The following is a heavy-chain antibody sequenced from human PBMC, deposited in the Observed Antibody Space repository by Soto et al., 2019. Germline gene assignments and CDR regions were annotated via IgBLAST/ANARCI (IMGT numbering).Heavy chain of an antibody. CDR3: GRESSGSGWSFDF. J-gene: IGHJ4*02. D-gene: IGHD6-19*01. Sequence: QVQLVQSGAELKKPGASMKVSCKASGYTFTSFGITWVRQAPGQWLEWMGWINTYTQNTKYAHNFQGRVTMTTDTSTTTSYMELRSLRSDDTAVYYCGRESSGSGWSFDFWGQGSLVTVSS. CDR2: INTYTQNT. CDR1: GYTFTSFG. V-gene: IGHV1-18*04.